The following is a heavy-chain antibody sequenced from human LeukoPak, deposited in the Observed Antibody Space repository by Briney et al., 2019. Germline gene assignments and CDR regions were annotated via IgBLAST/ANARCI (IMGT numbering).Heavy chain of an antibody. CDR3: ARGTVITGTTAYYSDY. CDR2: IYSGGST. Sequence: GGSLRLSCAASGFTVSSNYMSWVRQAPGKGLEWVSVIYSGGSTYYADSVKGRFTISRDNSKNTLYLQMNSLRAEDTAVYYCARGTVITGTTAYYSDYWGQGTLVTVSS. D-gene: IGHD1-7*01. J-gene: IGHJ4*02. CDR1: GFTVSSNY. V-gene: IGHV3-53*01.